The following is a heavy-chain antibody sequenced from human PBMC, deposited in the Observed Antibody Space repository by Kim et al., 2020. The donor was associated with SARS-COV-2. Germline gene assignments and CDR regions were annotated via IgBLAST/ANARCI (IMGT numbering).Heavy chain of an antibody. J-gene: IGHJ2*01. CDR1: GFTFDDYA. CDR2: ISWNSGSI. D-gene: IGHD3-22*01. CDR3: AKDIIGYYDSSGYKD. V-gene: IGHV3-9*01. Sequence: GGSLRLSCAASGFTFDDYAMHWVRQAPGKGLEWVSGISWNSGSIGYADSVKGRFTISRDNAKNSLYLQMNSLRAEDTALYYCAKDIIGYYDSSGYKDWGR.